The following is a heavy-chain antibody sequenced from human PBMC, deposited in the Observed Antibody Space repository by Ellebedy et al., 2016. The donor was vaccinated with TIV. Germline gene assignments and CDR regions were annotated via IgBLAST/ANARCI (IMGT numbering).Heavy chain of an antibody. CDR3: ATSGRVAVTTTFDY. Sequence: AASVKVSCKASGGTFNYAITWVRQAPGQGLAWMGAVIPKFERGSPAQKFQGRVTITADEATSTAYMEMSSLRYDDTAVYYCATSGRVAVTTTFDYWGQGTLVTVSS. D-gene: IGHD4-17*01. CDR2: VIPKFERG. V-gene: IGHV1-69*13. CDR1: GGTFNYA. J-gene: IGHJ4*02.